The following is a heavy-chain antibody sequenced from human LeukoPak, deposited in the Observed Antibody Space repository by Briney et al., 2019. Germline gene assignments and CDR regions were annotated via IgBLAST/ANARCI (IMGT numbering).Heavy chain of an antibody. D-gene: IGHD3-16*02. CDR3: ARVAPAYDYVWGSYRFNLVYYLDY. CDR2: IKQDGSEK. V-gene: IGHV3-7*01. Sequence: GGSLRLSCAASGFTFSSYWRSWVRQAPGKGLEWVANIKQDGSEKYYVDSVKGRFTISRDNAKNSLYLQMNSLRAEDTAVYYCARVAPAYDYVWGSYRFNLVYYLDYWGQGTLVTVSS. CDR1: GFTFSSYW. J-gene: IGHJ4*02.